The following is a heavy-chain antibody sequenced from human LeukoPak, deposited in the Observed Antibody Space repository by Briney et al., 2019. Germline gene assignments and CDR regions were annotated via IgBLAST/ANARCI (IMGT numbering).Heavy chain of an antibody. CDR3: AREPTYCGGDCPCDY. J-gene: IGHJ4*02. D-gene: IGHD2-21*02. Sequence: PGRSLRLSCAASGFTFSTYGMHWVRQAPGKGLEGLAVIWYDGSNKYYAESVKGRFTISRDNSKNTLYLQMNSLRAEDTAVYYCAREPTYCGGDCPCDYWGQGTLVTVSS. CDR1: GFTFSTYG. V-gene: IGHV3-33*01. CDR2: IWYDGSNK.